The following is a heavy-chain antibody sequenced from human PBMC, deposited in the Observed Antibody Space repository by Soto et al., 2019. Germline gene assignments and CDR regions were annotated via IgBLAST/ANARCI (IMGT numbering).Heavy chain of an antibody. CDR2: IIPIFGAA. Sequence: SVKVSCRASGGSFSPYSFTLVRQAPGQGLEWMGGIIPIFGAANYAQKFQGRVTITADESTSTVYMDLSSLISEYTAVYYCAREGYGDYGKPFDFWGQGTLVTGSS. CDR3: AREGYGDYGKPFDF. J-gene: IGHJ4*02. CDR1: GGSFSPYS. D-gene: IGHD4-17*01. V-gene: IGHV1-69*13.